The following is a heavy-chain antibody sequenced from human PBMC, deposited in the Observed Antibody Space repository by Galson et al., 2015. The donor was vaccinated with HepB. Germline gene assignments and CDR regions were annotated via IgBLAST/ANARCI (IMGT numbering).Heavy chain of an antibody. D-gene: IGHD5-12*01. CDR3: VKGGGYSAIRGRGGFDS. J-gene: IGHJ4*02. V-gene: IGHV3-30*01. CDR2: ITYDGTTK. Sequence: SLRLSCAASGFTFNRYAMHGVRQAPGKGLQWVADITYDGTTKFYAGPVTGRFTISRDNSGNTLFLHMNSLRPEDTAPYYCVKGGGYSAIRGRGGFDSWGQGALVTVSS. CDR1: GFTFNRYA.